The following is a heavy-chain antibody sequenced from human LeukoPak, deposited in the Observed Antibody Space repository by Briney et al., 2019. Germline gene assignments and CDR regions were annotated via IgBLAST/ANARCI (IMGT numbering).Heavy chain of an antibody. Sequence: SETLSLTCTVSGGSISSHYWSWIRQPPGKGLEWIGYIYYSGTTNYNPSLKSRVTISVDTSKNQFSLKLSSVTAADTAVYYCARGVYIAAAQYGYWGQGTLVTVSS. CDR3: ARGVYIAAAQYGY. D-gene: IGHD6-13*01. CDR1: GGSISSHY. J-gene: IGHJ4*02. CDR2: IYYSGTT. V-gene: IGHV4-59*11.